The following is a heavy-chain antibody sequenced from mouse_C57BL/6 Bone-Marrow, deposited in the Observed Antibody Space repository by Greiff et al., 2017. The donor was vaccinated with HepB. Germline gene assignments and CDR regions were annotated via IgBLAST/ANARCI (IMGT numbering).Heavy chain of an antibody. CDR2: INYDGSST. Sequence: DVKLVESEGGLVQPGSSMKLSCTASGFTFSDYYMAWVRQVPEKGLEWVANINYDGSSTYYLDSLKSRFIISRDNAKNILYLQMSSLKSEDTATYYCARDRPYYGSSYWYFDVWGTGTTVTVSS. D-gene: IGHD1-1*01. CDR3: ARDRPYYGSSYWYFDV. CDR1: GFTFSDYY. V-gene: IGHV5-16*01. J-gene: IGHJ1*03.